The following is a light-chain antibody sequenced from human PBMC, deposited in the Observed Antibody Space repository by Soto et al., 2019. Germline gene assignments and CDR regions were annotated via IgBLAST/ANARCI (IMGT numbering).Light chain of an antibody. J-gene: IGKJ2*01. CDR2: LGS. CDR3: MQALQTPRT. CDR1: QSLLHSDGYNY. V-gene: IGKV2-28*01. Sequence: DLVMTQSPLSLPVTPGEPASISCRSSQSLLHSDGYNYLDWYVQKPGQSPQLLIYLGSNRASGVPDRFSGSGSGTDFTLKISRVEAEDVGVYYCMQALQTPRTFGQGTKLEIK.